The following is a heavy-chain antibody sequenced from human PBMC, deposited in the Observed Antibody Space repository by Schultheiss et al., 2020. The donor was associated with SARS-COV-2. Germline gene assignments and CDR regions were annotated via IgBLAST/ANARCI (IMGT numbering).Heavy chain of an antibody. D-gene: IGHD6-13*01. CDR2: ISGSGGST. V-gene: IGHV3-23*01. CDR1: GFTFSTYG. J-gene: IGHJ6*02. CDR3: ARDSSLYGMDV. Sequence: GGSLRLSCVASGFTFSTYGMSWVRQAPGKGLEWVSGISGSGGSTYYADSVKGRFTISRDNAKNSLYLQMNSLRAEDTAVYYCARDSSLYGMDVWGQGTTVTVSS.